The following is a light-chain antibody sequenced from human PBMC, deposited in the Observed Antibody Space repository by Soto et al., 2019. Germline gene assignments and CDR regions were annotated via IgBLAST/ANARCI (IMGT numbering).Light chain of an antibody. CDR1: SSDVGGYNL. Sequence: QSVLTQPASVSGSPGQSITISCTGTSSDVGGYNLVSWYQQYPGEAPKLIIYEVTNRPSGVSNRFSGSKSGNTASLTISGLQAEDEADYYCSSYMPSITDWVFGGGTQLTV. CDR2: EVT. CDR3: SSYMPSITDWV. V-gene: IGLV2-14*01. J-gene: IGLJ3*02.